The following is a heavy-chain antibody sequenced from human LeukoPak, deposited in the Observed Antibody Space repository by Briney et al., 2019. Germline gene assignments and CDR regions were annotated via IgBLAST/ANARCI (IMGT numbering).Heavy chain of an antibody. Sequence: GGSLRLSCAASGFTFSTYDFHWVRQVTGKGLQWVSAIGAGFDTYQDSVRGRFTISRENAKNSLYLQMNSLTVGDTAVYYCAREDSTRSGVRELDYWGQGTLVTVSS. V-gene: IGHV3-13*01. CDR3: AREDSTRSGVRELDY. J-gene: IGHJ4*02. D-gene: IGHD3-10*01. CDR1: GFTFSTYD. CDR2: IGAGFDT.